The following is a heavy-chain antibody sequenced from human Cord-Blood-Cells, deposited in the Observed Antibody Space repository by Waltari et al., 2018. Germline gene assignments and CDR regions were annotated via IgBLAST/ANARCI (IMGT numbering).Heavy chain of an antibody. CDR3: ARADCSGGSCTLEDAFDI. J-gene: IGHJ3*02. Sequence: QLQLQESGPGLVKPSETLSLTCTVSGGSISSSSYYWGWIRQPPGQGLEWIGSIYYSGSTYYNPSLKSRVTISVDTSKNQFSLKLSSVTAADTAVYYCARADCSGGSCTLEDAFDIWGQGTMVTVSS. V-gene: IGHV4-39*01. CDR2: IYYSGST. CDR1: GGSISSSSYY. D-gene: IGHD2-15*01.